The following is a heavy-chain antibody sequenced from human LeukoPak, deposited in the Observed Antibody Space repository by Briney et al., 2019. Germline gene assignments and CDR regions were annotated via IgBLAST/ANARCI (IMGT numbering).Heavy chain of an antibody. D-gene: IGHD2/OR15-2a*01. CDR2: INSDGSST. Sequence: GGSLRLSCAASGFTFSTYWMHWVRQAPGKGLVFVSCINSDGSSTKYEDSVRGRFTISKDNAKNTVYLQMNSLRAEDTAVYYCVSFYETYWGRGTLVTVSS. J-gene: IGHJ4*02. CDR3: VSFYETY. V-gene: IGHV3-74*03. CDR1: GFTFSTYW.